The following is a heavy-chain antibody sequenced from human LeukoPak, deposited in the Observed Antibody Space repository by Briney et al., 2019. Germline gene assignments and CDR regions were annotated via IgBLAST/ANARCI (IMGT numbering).Heavy chain of an antibody. CDR3: ASCSRSAYYDILTAYYDY. J-gene: IGHJ4*02. CDR1: GFSSNNFA. D-gene: IGHD3-9*01. V-gene: IGHV3-30-3*01. Sequence: GGSLRLSSVASGFSSNNFAMHWVRHAPGRGVEWVAVISYDGGKGHSAESMKGRFTISRDNSNNTLYLEINSPTTEDTAIYYCASCSRSAYYDILTAYYDYWGQGTQVTVSS. CDR2: ISYDGGKG.